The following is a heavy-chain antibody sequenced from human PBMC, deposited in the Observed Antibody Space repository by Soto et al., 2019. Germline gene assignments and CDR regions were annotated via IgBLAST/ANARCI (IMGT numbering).Heavy chain of an antibody. J-gene: IGHJ4*02. D-gene: IGHD1-26*01. CDR2: ISSNGGST. CDR1: GFTFSSYA. V-gene: IGHV3-64*01. Sequence: EVQLVESGGGLVQPGGSLRLSCAASGFTFSSYAMHWVRQAPGKGLEYVSAISSNGGSTYYANSVKGRFTISRDNSKNTLYLQMGSLRAEDMAVYYCARARELTDYWGQGTLVTVSS. CDR3: ARARELTDY.